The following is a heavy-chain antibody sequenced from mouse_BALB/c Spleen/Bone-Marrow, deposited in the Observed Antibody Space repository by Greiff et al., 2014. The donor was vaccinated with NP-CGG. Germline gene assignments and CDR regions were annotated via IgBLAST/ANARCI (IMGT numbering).Heavy chain of an antibody. CDR2: VSTGSTII. V-gene: IGHV5-17*02. Sequence: DVQLVESGGGLVQPGGSRKLSCAASGFTFSNFGMHWFRQSPEKGLEWVAFVSTGSTIIYYADTVKGRFTISRDNPENTLFLQMTSLRSEDTAIYYCARSPFYGNYFDYWGQGTTLTVSS. J-gene: IGHJ2*01. CDR1: GFTFSNFG. D-gene: IGHD2-10*01. CDR3: ARSPFYGNYFDY.